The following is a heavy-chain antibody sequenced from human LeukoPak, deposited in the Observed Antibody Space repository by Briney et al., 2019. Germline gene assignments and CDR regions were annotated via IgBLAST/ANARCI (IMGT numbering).Heavy chain of an antibody. J-gene: IGHJ5*02. D-gene: IGHD6-19*01. CDR2: ISGSGGST. CDR1: GFPFCRFA. V-gene: IGHV3-23*01. Sequence: GSLKLLCAALGFPFCRFAMSLVRPAPGKGLEWVLGISGSGGSTYYADSVKGRFTISRDNSKNTLYLQMNSLRAEDTAVYYCAKDGTSGWYVGNWFDPWGQGTLVTVSS. CDR3: AKDGTSGWYVGNWFDP.